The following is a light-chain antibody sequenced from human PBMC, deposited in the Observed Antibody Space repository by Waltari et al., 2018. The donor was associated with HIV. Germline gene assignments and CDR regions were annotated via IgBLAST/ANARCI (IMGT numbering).Light chain of an antibody. J-gene: IGLJ1*01. CDR1: SRDVGGYNS. V-gene: IGLV2-8*01. CDR2: EVS. CDR3: SSYAGSNNFV. Sequence: QSVLTQSHSASGSPGQSVTISRTGTSRDVGGYNSVSWYQQHPGKAPKLMIFEVSQRPSGVPDRFSGSKSGNTASLTVSGLQAEDEADYYCSSYAGSNNFVFGTGTKVTVL.